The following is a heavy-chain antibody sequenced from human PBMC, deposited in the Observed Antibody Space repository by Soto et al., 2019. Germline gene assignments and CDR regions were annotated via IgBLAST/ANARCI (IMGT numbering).Heavy chain of an antibody. Sequence: ASVKVSCKASGYTFTSYAMHWVRQAPGQRLEWMGWINAGNGNTKYSQKFQGRVTITRETSASTAYMELSSLRSEDTAVYYCARDRDGADGGNYYYYYMDVWGKGTTVTVSS. CDR3: ARDRDGADGGNYYYYYMDV. V-gene: IGHV1-3*01. CDR2: INAGNGNT. D-gene: IGHD3-16*01. J-gene: IGHJ6*03. CDR1: GYTFTSYA.